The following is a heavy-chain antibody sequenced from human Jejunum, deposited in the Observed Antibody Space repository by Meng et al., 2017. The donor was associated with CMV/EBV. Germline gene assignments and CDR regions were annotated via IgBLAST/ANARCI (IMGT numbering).Heavy chain of an antibody. V-gene: IGHV4-39*01. J-gene: IGHJ4*02. CDR3: ARRGYNYDLDY. CDR1: GSSISDSSYY. CDR2: VHYTGTT. D-gene: IGHD5-12*01. Sequence: CTVSGSSISDSSYYWGWIRQPPGKELEWIATVHYTGTTFYSPSLKSRVTISADTSKNQFSLKLISVTAADTAVYYCARRGYNYDLDYWGQGTLVTVSS.